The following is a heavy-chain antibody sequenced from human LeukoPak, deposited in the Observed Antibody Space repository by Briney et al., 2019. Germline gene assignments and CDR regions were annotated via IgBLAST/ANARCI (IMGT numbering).Heavy chain of an antibody. CDR3: AKDLVLGLLLWFGALAY. CDR2: ISGSGGRT. D-gene: IGHD3-10*01. CDR1: GFTFSSYG. J-gene: IGHJ4*02. V-gene: IGHV3-23*01. Sequence: GGSLRLSCTASGFTFSSYGMSWVCQAPGKGLEWVSAISGSGGRTHYTDSVKGRFTISRDNSKNTLYLQMNSLRAEDTAVYYCAKDLVLGLLLWFGALAYWGQGTLVTVSS.